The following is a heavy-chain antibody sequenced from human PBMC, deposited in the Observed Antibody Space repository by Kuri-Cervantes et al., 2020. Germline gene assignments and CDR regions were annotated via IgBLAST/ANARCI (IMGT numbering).Heavy chain of an antibody. CDR3: ARWGLAAAGIGWFDP. V-gene: IGHV3-9*01. CDR1: GFTFDDYA. CDR2: ISWNSGSI. J-gene: IGHJ5*02. Sequence: GGSLRLSCAASGFTFDDYAMHWVRQAPGKGLEWVSGISWNSGSIDYADSVKGRFTISRDNAKNSLYLQMNSLGAEDTAVYYCARWGLAAAGIGWFDPWGQGTLVTVSS. D-gene: IGHD6-13*01.